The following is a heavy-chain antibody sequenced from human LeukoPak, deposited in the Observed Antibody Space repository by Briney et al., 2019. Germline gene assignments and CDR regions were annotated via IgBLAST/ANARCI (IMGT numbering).Heavy chain of an antibody. CDR3: ATDYGDYFDY. V-gene: IGHV4-61*02. J-gene: IGHJ4*02. CDR2: IYTSDST. CDR1: GASISSGTDY. Sequence: SETLSLTCTVSGASISSGTDYWSWIRQPAGKGLEWIGRIYTSDSTNYNPSLKSRVTISVDTSKNQFSLKVNSVTAADTAVYYCATDYGDYFDYWGQGTLVTVSS. D-gene: IGHD4-17*01.